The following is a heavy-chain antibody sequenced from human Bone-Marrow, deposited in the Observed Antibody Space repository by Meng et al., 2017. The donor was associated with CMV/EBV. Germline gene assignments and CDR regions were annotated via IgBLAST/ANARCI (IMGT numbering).Heavy chain of an antibody. CDR1: GFTFSSYW. V-gene: IGHV3-30*02. Sequence: GESLKISCAASGFTFSSYWMSWVRQAPGKGLEWVAFIWDDGINKYYADSVKGRFIISRDNSKNQLYLEMNRLRAEDTAVYYCAKVGGYSSMSDYWGQGTLVTVSS. CDR2: IWDDGINK. D-gene: IGHD6-13*01. CDR3: AKVGGYSSMSDY. J-gene: IGHJ4*02.